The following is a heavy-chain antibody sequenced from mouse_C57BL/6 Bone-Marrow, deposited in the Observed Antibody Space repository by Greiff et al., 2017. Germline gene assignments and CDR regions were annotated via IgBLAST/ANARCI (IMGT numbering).Heavy chain of an antibody. CDR3: AIIYYGTWGAMDY. Sequence: QVQLKQPGAELVKPGASVKMSCKASGYTFTSYWITWVKQRPGQGLEWIGDIYPGSGSTNYNEQFKSKATLTVDTSSSTAYMQLSSLTSEDSAVYYCAIIYYGTWGAMDYWGQGTSVTVSS. D-gene: IGHD2-1*01. J-gene: IGHJ4*01. V-gene: IGHV1-55*01. CDR1: GYTFTSYW. CDR2: IYPGSGST.